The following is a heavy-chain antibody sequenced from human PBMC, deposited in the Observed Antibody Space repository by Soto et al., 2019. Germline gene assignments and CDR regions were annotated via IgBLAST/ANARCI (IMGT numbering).Heavy chain of an antibody. Sequence: ASVKVSCKASGYTFTGYYMHWVRQAPGQGLEWMGWINPKSGGTNYAQKFQGWVTMTRDTSISTAYMELSRLRSDDTAVYYCARDLPISAAGPYYYYYGMDVWGQGTTVTVSS. V-gene: IGHV1-2*04. J-gene: IGHJ6*02. CDR1: GYTFTGYY. CDR3: ARDLPISAAGPYYYYYGMDV. CDR2: INPKSGGT. D-gene: IGHD6-13*01.